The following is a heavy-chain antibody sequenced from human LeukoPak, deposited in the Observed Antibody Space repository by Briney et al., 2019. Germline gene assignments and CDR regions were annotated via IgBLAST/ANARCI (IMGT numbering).Heavy chain of an antibody. CDR1: GYTFTSYR. J-gene: IGHJ5*02. CDR2: IYPGDSDI. Sequence: GESLKISCKGSGYTFTSYRIGWVRQMPGKRLECMGIIYPGDSDIRYSPSFQGQVTISADKSISTAYLQWSSLKASDTAMYYCARGYCSSTSCYRFDPWGQGTLVTVSS. CDR3: ARGYCSSTSCYRFDP. V-gene: IGHV5-51*01. D-gene: IGHD2-2*01.